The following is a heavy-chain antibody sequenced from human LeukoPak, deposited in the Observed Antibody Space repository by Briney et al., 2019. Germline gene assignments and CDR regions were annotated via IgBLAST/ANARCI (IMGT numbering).Heavy chain of an antibody. CDR2: INPSGGST. D-gene: IGHD3-16*01. Sequence: RASVKVSCKASGYTFTSYYMHWVRQAPGQGLEWMGIINPSGGSTSYAQEFQGRVTMTRDTSTSTVYMELSSLRSEDTAVYYCARDWGSGAFDIWGQGTMVTVSS. V-gene: IGHV1-46*01. CDR3: ARDWGSGAFDI. J-gene: IGHJ3*02. CDR1: GYTFTSYY.